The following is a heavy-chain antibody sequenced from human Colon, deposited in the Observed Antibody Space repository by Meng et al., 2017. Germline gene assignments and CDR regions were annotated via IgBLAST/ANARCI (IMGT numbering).Heavy chain of an antibody. V-gene: IGHV1-3*01. D-gene: IGHD6-13*01. Sequence: QGQLGQSGAEVMKPGASVKVSRKASAYTFSRYAMHWVRQAPGQRLEWMRWITAGNGNTTRDTSATTVYMEVNSLRSDDTAVYYCAREWRSSSSWYYFEFWGQGTLVTVSS. CDR1: AYTFSRYA. CDR2: ITAGNGNT. CDR3: AREWRSSSSWYYFEF. J-gene: IGHJ4*02.